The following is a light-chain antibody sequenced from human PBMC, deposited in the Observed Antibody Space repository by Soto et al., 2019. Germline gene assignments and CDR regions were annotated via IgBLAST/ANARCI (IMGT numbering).Light chain of an antibody. CDR1: QGISSY. CDR2: DAS. CDR3: QHYNSYSEA. J-gene: IGKJ1*01. V-gene: IGKV1-9*01. Sequence: IQLTQSPSSLSASVGDRFTITCLSSQGISSYLGWYQQKPGKAPNLLIYDASTLHSGVPSRFSGGGSGTEFTLTISSLQPDDFATYYCQHYNSYSEAFGQGTKVDIK.